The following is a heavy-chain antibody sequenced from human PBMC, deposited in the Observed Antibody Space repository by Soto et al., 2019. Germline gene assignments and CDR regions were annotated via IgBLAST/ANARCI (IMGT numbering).Heavy chain of an antibody. CDR3: AIGTIAARPYDGMYV. CDR2: ISWNSGSI. V-gene: IGHV3-9*01. J-gene: IGHJ6*04. D-gene: IGHD6-6*01. CDR1: GFIFRNYA. Sequence: PGGYLRLSCAASGFIFRNYAMTWVRQAPGKGLEWVSGISWNSGSIGYADSVKGRFTISRDNAKNSLYLQMNSLRAEDTAVYYCAIGTIAARPYDGMYVCGKRSTVTVSS.